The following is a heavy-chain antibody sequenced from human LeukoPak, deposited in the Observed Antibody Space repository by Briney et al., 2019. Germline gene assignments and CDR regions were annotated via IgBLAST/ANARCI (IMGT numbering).Heavy chain of an antibody. Sequence: GESLKISCKGSGYSSTSYWISWVRQMPGKGLEWMGRIDPSDSYTNYSPSFQGHVTISADKSISTAYLQWSSLKASDTAMYYCARHTGSTDYYYGMDVWGKGTTVTVSS. CDR1: GYSSTSYW. J-gene: IGHJ6*04. CDR2: IDPSDSYT. CDR3: ARHTGSTDYYYGMDV. V-gene: IGHV5-10-1*01. D-gene: IGHD7-27*01.